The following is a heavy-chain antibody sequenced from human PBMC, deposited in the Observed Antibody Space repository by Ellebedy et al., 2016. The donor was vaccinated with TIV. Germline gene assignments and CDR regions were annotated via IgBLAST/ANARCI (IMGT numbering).Heavy chain of an antibody. CDR3: ARSLGYCSGGSCYIDAFDI. CDR2: IYYSGST. Sequence: MPSETLSLTCTVSGGSISSGDYYWSWIRQHPGKGLEWLGYIYYSGSTYYNPSLKSHVTISVDTSKNQFSLKLSSVTAADTAVYYCARSLGYCSGGSCYIDAFDIWGQGTMVTVSS. J-gene: IGHJ3*02. V-gene: IGHV4-30-4*01. D-gene: IGHD2-15*01. CDR1: GGSISSGDYY.